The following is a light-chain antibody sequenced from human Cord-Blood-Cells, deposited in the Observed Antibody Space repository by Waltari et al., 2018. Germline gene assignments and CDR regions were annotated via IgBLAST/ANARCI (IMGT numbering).Light chain of an antibody. CDR2: GAS. CDR1: QSISSY. V-gene: IGKV1-39*01. Sequence: DIQMTQSPSSLSASVGDRVTITCRASQSISSYLNWYQQKPGKAPKLLIYGASSRATGIPDRFSGSGSGTDFTLTISRLEPEDFAVYYCQQYGSSLTFGGGTKVEIK. J-gene: IGKJ4*01. CDR3: QQYGSSLT.